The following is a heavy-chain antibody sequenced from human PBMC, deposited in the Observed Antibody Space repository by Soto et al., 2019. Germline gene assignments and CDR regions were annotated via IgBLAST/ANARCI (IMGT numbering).Heavy chain of an antibody. CDR1: GFTFSDYD. CDR2: IAISGDT. V-gene: IGHV3-13*01. Sequence: EVQLVESGGGLVQPGGSLRLSCAASGFTFSDYDIHWVRQAAGNGLEWVSGIAISGDTNYAGSVTGRFTISRENARNSVYLQMTSLRAGDTAVYYCARERGTTGIWYFDLWGRGTLFTVSS. D-gene: IGHD1-7*01. CDR3: ARERGTTGIWYFDL. J-gene: IGHJ2*01.